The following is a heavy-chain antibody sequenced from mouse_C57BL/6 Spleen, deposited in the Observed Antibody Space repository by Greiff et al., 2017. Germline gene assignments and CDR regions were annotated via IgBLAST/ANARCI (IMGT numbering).Heavy chain of an antibody. V-gene: IGHV1-64*01. D-gene: IGHD1-1*01. CDR2: IHPNSGST. J-gene: IGHJ1*03. Sequence: QLQQPGAELVKPGASVKLSCKASGYTFTSYWMHWVKQRPGQGLEWIGMIHPNSGSTNYNEKFKSKATLTVDKSSSTAYMQLSSLTSEDSAVYYCARGPLVERNWYFDVWGTGTTVTVSS. CDR1: GYTFTSYW. CDR3: ARGPLVERNWYFDV.